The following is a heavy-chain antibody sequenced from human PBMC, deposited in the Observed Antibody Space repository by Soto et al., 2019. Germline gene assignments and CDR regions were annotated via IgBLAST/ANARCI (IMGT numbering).Heavy chain of an antibody. CDR3: ARRSGGYGDYAWSLAY. Sequence: QVPLVQSGAEVKKPGASVKVSCTASGYAFGGYAISWVRQAPGQGLEWMGWVSAYSGHTAYAQNLQGRVSMTTETSTSTAYMELGSLTSDDTAVYYCARRSGGYGDYAWSLAYWGQGTLVTVSS. CDR1: GYAFGGYA. J-gene: IGHJ4*02. D-gene: IGHD4-17*01. V-gene: IGHV1-18*04. CDR2: VSAYSGHT.